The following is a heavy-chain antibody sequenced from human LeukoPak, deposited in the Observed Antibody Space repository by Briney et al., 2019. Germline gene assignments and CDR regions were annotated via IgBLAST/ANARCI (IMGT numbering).Heavy chain of an antibody. J-gene: IGHJ4*02. CDR2: IYTTGHT. V-gene: IGHV4-4*07. D-gene: IGHD3-16*02. CDR3: ARHGYTASHFFLDY. CDR1: TGSINSYY. Sequence: PSETLSLTCTVSTGSINSYYWGWVRQPAGRGLEWIGRIYTTGHTDYDPSLQSRVTMSVDTSQKQFSLNLRSVTAADTAIYFCARHGYTASHFFLDYWRQGTLVTVSS.